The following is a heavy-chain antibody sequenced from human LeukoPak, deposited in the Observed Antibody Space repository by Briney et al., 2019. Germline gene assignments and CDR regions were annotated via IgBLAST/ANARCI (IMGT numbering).Heavy chain of an antibody. CDR1: GFTFSDYY. CDR2: ISSSGSTI. Sequence: GGSLRLSCAASGFTFSDYYMSWIRQAPGKGLEWVSYISSSGSTIYYADSVKGRFTISRDNAKNSLYLQMNSLRAEDTAMYYCARHVVSGDPFDYWGQGTLVTVSS. CDR3: ARHVVSGDPFDY. D-gene: IGHD2-21*01. J-gene: IGHJ4*02. V-gene: IGHV3-11*01.